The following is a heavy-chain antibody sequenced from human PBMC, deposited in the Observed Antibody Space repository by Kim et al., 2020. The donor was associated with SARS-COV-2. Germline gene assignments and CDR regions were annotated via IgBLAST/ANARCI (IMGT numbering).Heavy chain of an antibody. CDR2: ISYDGSNK. V-gene: IGHV3-30*03. D-gene: IGHD3-10*01. Sequence: GGSLRLSCAASGFTFSSYGMHWVRQAPGKGLEWVAVISYDGSNKYYADSVMGRFTISRDNSKNTLYLQMNSLRAEDTAVYYCASSFYYGGVMDVWGQRTTVTVSS. CDR1: GFTFSSYG. CDR3: ASSFYYGGVMDV. J-gene: IGHJ6*02.